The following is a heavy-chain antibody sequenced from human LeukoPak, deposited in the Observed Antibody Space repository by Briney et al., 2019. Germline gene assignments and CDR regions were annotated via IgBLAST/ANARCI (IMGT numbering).Heavy chain of an antibody. CDR2: IIPIFCTA. V-gene: IGHV1-69*05. CDR3: ARTGQYYYDSSGYYNNY. D-gene: IGHD3-22*01. J-gene: IGHJ4*02. CDR1: VGAFSSYA. Sequence: SAVKVSCKASVGAFSSYAISWVRQAPGQGLDWMGVIIPIFCTANYAQKFQGRVTITTDESTSTAYMALSSLRSEDTAVYYCARTGQYYYDSSGYYNNYWGQGTLVTVSS.